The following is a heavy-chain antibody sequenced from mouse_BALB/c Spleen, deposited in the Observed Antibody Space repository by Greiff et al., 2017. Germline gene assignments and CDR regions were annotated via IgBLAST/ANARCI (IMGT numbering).Heavy chain of an antibody. V-gene: IGHV5-12-2*01. CDR2: ISNGGGST. J-gene: IGHJ4*01. CDR3: ARHGATVSMDY. D-gene: IGHD1-1*01. CDR1: GFTFSSYT. Sequence: EVMLVESGGGLVKPGGSLKLSCAASGFTFSSYTMSWVRQTPEKRLEWVAYISNGGGSTYYPDTVKGRFTISRDNAKNTLYLQMSSLKSEDTAMYYCARHGATVSMDYWGQGTSVTVSS.